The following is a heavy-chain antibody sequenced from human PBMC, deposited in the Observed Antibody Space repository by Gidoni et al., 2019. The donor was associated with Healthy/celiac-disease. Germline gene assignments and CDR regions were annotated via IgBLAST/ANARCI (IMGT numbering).Heavy chain of an antibody. CDR2: IYHSGST. V-gene: IGHV4-4*02. J-gene: IGHJ4*02. CDR1: GGSISSSKW. D-gene: IGHD6-19*01. Sequence: QVQLQESGPGLVKPSRTPSRTCAGSGGSISSSKWWSWVRQPPGTGLEWIGDIYHSGSTNYNPSLKSRVTISVDKSKNQFSLKLSSVTAADTAVYYCARSWQWLARGFDYGGQGTLVTVSS. CDR3: ARSWQWLARGFDY.